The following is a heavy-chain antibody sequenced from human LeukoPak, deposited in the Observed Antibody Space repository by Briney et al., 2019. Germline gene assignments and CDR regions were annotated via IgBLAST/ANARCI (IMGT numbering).Heavy chain of an antibody. CDR1: GFTVSSYA. CDR2: LGIAGDT. CDR3: GTRAY. V-gene: IGHV3-13*01. J-gene: IGHJ4*02. Sequence: GGSLRLSCAASGFTVSSYAMHWVRQPIGKGLEWVSALGIAGDTFYPGSVKGRFTISGENARNSLYLQMNSLRAEDTAVYYCGTRAYWGQGTLVTVSS.